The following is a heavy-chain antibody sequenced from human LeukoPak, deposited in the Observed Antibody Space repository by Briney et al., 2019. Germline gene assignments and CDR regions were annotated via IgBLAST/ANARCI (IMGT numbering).Heavy chain of an antibody. Sequence: PGGSLRLSCAASGFTLSSYAMSWVRQAPGKGLEWVSAISDTGNTYHADSVKGRFTISRDNSKNTLYLQMNSLRAEDTAVYYCAKETTTDEDSYYFDYWGQGTLVTVSS. V-gene: IGHV3-23*01. J-gene: IGHJ4*02. D-gene: IGHD4-11*01. CDR3: AKETTTDEDSYYFDY. CDR1: GFTLSSYA. CDR2: ISDTGNT.